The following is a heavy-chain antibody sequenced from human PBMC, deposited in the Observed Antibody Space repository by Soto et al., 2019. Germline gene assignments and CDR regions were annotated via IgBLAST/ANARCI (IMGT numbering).Heavy chain of an antibody. CDR1: GTSIGTYY. V-gene: IGHV4-59*01. CDR2: IYYTGTT. J-gene: IGHJ4*02. D-gene: IGHD4-17*01. CDR3: AMADYHKYFFDH. Sequence: SETLSLTCTVSGTSIGTYYWSWIRQPPGRGLEWIGYIYYTGTTNYNSSLKSRVTISLDTSMTQFSLKLNSATTADTAVYYCAMADYHKYFFDHWGPGMLVTVSS.